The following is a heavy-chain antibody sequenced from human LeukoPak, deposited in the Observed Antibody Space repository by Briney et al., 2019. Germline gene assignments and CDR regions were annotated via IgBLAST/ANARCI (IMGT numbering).Heavy chain of an antibody. CDR1: GGSISSSNW. Sequence: SETPSLTCAVSGGSISSSNWWSWVRQPPGKGLEWIGEIYHSGSTNYNPSLKSRVTISVDKSKNQFSLKLSSVTAADTAVYYCACSTFNVLLWFGELSGEYFQHWGQGTLVTVSS. V-gene: IGHV4-4*02. D-gene: IGHD3-10*01. CDR2: IYHSGST. J-gene: IGHJ1*01. CDR3: ACSTFNVLLWFGELSGEYFQH.